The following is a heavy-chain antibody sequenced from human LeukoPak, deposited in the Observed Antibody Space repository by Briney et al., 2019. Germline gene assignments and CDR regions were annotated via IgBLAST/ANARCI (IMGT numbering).Heavy chain of an antibody. J-gene: IGHJ4*02. CDR3: GRLFDS. V-gene: IGHV4-39*01. CDR1: RGAIFRDNFY. CDR2: INYSGTT. Sequence: SGALSLTRTDPRGAIFRDNFYWGWARQPPGKGLEWVVSINYSGTTYYMPSLRSRVSISVDTSRTQFFLRVNSVSAADTAVYYGGRLFDSWGQGSLATVSS.